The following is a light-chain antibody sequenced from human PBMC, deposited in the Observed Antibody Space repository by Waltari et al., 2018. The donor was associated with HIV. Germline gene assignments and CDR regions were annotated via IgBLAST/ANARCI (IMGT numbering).Light chain of an antibody. Sequence: QSALTQPPSVSGSPGQSVTISCTGTNREVGRYNRVPWYQLPPGTAPKLMIYEVNNRPSGVPDRFSGSKSGNTASLTISGLQAEDEADYYCSSYTSSSTLWMFGGGTKLTVL. CDR1: NREVGRYNR. CDR2: EVN. V-gene: IGLV2-18*02. J-gene: IGLJ3*02. CDR3: SSYTSSSTLWM.